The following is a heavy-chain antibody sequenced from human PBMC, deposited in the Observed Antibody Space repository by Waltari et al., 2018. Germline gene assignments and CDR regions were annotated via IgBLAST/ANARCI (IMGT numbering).Heavy chain of an antibody. CDR2: IKQAGSAK. CDR3: VKDEWEAYFEF. CDR1: GFAFSRYG. Sequence: EVQLVESGGGWVQPGGSGRLSCDGSGFAFSRYGMTWVRQAPGKGLEFVAKIKQAGSAKNHVDSVKGRFTISRDNARNIVYLQMNSLRDEDTAVYYCVKDEWEAYFEFWGQGTLVTVSS. D-gene: IGHD1-26*01. J-gene: IGHJ4*02. V-gene: IGHV3-7*01.